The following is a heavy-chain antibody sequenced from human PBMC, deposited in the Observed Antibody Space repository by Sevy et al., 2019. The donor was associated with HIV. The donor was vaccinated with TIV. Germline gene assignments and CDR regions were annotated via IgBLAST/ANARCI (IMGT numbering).Heavy chain of an antibody. CDR3: VKGSEGYYDSSGYYYFDY. D-gene: IGHD3-22*01. CDR2: ISGNGGST. V-gene: IGHV3-64D*06. J-gene: IGHJ4*02. Sequence: GGSLRLSCSASGFTFSSYAMHWVRQAPGKGLEYVSAISGNGGSTYYADSVKGRFTISRDNSKNTLYLQMSSLRAEDTAVYYCVKGSEGYYDSSGYYYFDYWGQGTLVTVSS. CDR1: GFTFSSYA.